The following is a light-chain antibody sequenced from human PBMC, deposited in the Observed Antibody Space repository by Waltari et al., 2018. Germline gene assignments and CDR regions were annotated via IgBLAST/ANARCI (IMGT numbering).Light chain of an antibody. Sequence: QSALTQPRSVSGSPGQSVTISCTGTSSDVGGYNYVSWYQQHPAKAPKLMIYDVTKRPSGVPDRFSASKSGNTASLTIAGLQTEDEADYYCCSYAGSYTLLFGGGTKLTVL. CDR2: DVT. CDR1: SSDVGGYNY. J-gene: IGLJ3*02. V-gene: IGLV2-11*01. CDR3: CSYAGSYTLL.